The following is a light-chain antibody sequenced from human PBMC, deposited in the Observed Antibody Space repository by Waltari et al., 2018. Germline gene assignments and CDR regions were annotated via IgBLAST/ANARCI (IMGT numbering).Light chain of an antibody. CDR2: EVS. J-gene: IGLJ3*02. Sequence: QSVLTQPASVSGSPGQSITISCTGTSNDVGGYSYVSWYQQHPGKAPKLMIFEVSKRPSGVSNRFSGSKSDNTASLTISGLQAEDEADYFCKSYTTKNTWVFGGGTKLTVL. CDR1: SNDVGGYSY. CDR3: KSYTTKNTWV. V-gene: IGLV2-14*01.